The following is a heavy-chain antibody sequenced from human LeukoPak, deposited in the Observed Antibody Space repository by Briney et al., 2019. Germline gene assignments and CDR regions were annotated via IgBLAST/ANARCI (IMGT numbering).Heavy chain of an antibody. V-gene: IGHV4-34*01. CDR3: ARARVVSYFDY. J-gene: IGHJ4*02. Sequence: SENLSLTCAVYGGSFCGYYWSWLRQPPGQGLEWIGEINHSGSTNYTPSLMSRVTISVDTTKTQFYLKLSSVTAADTAVDYCARARVVSYFDYWGQGTLVTVSS. CDR2: INHSGST. CDR1: GGSFCGYY. D-gene: IGHD5/OR15-5a*01.